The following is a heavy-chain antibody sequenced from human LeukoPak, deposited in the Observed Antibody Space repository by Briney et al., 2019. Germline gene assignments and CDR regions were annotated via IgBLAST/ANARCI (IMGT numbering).Heavy chain of an antibody. D-gene: IGHD6-19*01. CDR3: AKAQRVTGTSIYHFDY. CDR2: ISGSGGST. J-gene: IGHJ4*02. Sequence: PGGSLRLSCAASGLTFSSYGMSWVRQAPGKGLEWVSGISGSGGSTYYADSVKGRFTISRDNSKNTLYVQMNSLTAEDTAVYYCAKAQRVTGTSIYHFDYWGQGTLVTVSS. V-gene: IGHV3-23*01. CDR1: GLTFSSYG.